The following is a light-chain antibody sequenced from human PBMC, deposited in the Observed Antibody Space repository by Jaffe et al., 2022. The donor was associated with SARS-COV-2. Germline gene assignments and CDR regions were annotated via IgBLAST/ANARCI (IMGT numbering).Light chain of an antibody. CDR3: QQYGGSPIT. CDR2: GAS. Sequence: EIVLTQSPGTLSLSPGERATLSCRASQSVSSNYLAWYQQKPGQAPTLLMYGASRRATGIPDRFSGSGSETDFTLTISRLEPEDFAVYYCQQYGGSPITFGQGTRLEIK. V-gene: IGKV3-20*01. J-gene: IGKJ5*01. CDR1: QSVSSNY.